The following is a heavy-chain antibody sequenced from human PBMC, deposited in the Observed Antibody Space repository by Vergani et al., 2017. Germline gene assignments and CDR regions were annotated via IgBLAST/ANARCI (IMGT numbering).Heavy chain of an antibody. J-gene: IGHJ5*02. CDR1: GGSISSSSYY. CDR3: ARRSLGDRGWFDP. V-gene: IGHV4-39*01. CDR2: IYYSGST. D-gene: IGHD4-17*01. Sequence: QLQLQESGPGLVKPSETLSLTCTVSGGSISSSSYYWGWIRQPPGKGLEWIGSIYYSGSTYYNPSLKSRVTISVDTSKNQFSLKLSSVTAADTAVYYCARRSLGDRGWFDPWGQGTLVTVSS.